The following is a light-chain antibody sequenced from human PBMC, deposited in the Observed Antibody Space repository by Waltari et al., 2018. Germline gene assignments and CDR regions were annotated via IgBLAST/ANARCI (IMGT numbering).Light chain of an antibody. CDR2: AAS. CDR1: QSISSY. CDR3: QQSYNTPLN. J-gene: IGKJ4*01. Sequence: DIQLTQSPSSLSASVGDRVTITCRASQSISSYINWYQAKPGKAPKLLIYAASTLQSGVPSRFSGSGSGTDFTLTISTLQPEDFGTFYCQQSYNTPLNFGGGTKVEIK. V-gene: IGKV1-39*01.